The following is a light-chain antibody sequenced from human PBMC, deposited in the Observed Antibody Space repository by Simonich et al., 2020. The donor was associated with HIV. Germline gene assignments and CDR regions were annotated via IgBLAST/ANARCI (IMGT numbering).Light chain of an antibody. CDR3: QQSYSTPIT. V-gene: IGKV1-39*01. J-gene: IGKJ5*01. Sequence: DIQMTQIPSSLPASVGDRAPITCRASQSINTYFHWYQEKTGKAPKLLNDGASNLQSEVPSRFSGRGSGTDFTLTISSLQPEDFATYYCQQSYSTPITFGQGTRLEI. CDR2: GAS. CDR1: QSINTY.